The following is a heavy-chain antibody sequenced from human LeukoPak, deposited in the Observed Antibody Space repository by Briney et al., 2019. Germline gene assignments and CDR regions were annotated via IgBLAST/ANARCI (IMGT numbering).Heavy chain of an antibody. V-gene: IGHV3-11*06. J-gene: IGHJ4*02. CDR1: GFSFSDYY. D-gene: IGHD1-1*01. CDR2: ISSRTSDT. Sequence: GGSLRLSCAASGFSFSDYYMSWIRQAPGKGLEWVSYISSRTSDTNYVDSVKGRFTISRDNAKNSLFLQMSSLRAEDTAVYYCTRVGSSGSVDYWGQGTLVTVSS. CDR3: TRVGSSGSVDY.